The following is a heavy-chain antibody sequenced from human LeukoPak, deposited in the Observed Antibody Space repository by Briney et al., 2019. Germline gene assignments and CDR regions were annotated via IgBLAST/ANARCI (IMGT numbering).Heavy chain of an antibody. CDR2: IRYDGSNK. Sequence: GGSLRHSCAASGFTFSSYGMHWVRQAPGKGLEWVAFIRYDGSNKYYADSVKGRFTISRDNSKNTLYLQMNSLRAEDTAVYYCAKGDYYYDSSGPNWGQGTLVTVSS. J-gene: IGHJ4*02. CDR3: AKGDYYYDSSGPN. V-gene: IGHV3-30*02. CDR1: GFTFSSYG. D-gene: IGHD3-22*01.